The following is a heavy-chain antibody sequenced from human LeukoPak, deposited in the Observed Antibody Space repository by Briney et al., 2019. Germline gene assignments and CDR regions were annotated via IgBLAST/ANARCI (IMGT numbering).Heavy chain of an antibody. D-gene: IGHD6-13*01. CDR3: AKDYARYSSSWYQDAFDI. Sequence: PGGSLRLSCAASGFTFSSYAMSWVRQAPGEGLEGVSAISGGGGSTYYADSVKGRFTISRDNSKNTLYLQMNSLRAEDTAVYYCAKDYARYSSSWYQDAFDIWGQGTMVTVSS. J-gene: IGHJ3*02. CDR1: GFTFSSYA. V-gene: IGHV3-23*01. CDR2: ISGGGGST.